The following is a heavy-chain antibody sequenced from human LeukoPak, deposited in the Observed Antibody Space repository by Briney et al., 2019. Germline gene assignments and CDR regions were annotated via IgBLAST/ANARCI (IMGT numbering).Heavy chain of an antibody. D-gene: IGHD6-6*01. Sequence: PGGSLRLSCAASGFTFSSYAMHWVRQAPGKGLEWVAVISYDGSNKYYADSVKGRFTISRDNSKNTLYLQMNSLRAEDTAVYYCARDVYSSSSGGSWGQGTLVTVSS. CDR2: ISYDGSNK. J-gene: IGHJ5*02. CDR1: GFTFSSYA. CDR3: ARDVYSSSSGGS. V-gene: IGHV3-30-3*01.